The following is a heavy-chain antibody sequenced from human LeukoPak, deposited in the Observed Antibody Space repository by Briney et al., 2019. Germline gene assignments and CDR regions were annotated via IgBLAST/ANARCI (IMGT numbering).Heavy chain of an antibody. CDR1: GYTFTGYY. Sequence: ASVKVSCKASGYTFTGYYMHWVRQAPGQGLEWMGWINPNSGGTNYAQKFQGRVTMTRDTSISTAYMELSRLRSDDTAVYYCARDRFDYGDYGDDAFDIRGQGTMVTVSS. CDR3: ARDRFDYGDYGDDAFDI. D-gene: IGHD4-17*01. V-gene: IGHV1-2*02. CDR2: INPNSGGT. J-gene: IGHJ3*02.